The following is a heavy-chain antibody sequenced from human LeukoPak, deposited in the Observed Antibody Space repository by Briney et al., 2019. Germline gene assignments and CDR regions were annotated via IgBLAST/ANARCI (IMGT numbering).Heavy chain of an antibody. J-gene: IGHJ4*02. V-gene: IGHV3-21*04. Sequence: KSGGSLRLSCAASGFTFSSYSMNWVRQAPGKGLEWVSSISSSSSYIYYADSVKGRFTISRDNSKNTLYLQMNSLRAEDTAVYYCAKSPAMAPYYFDYWGQGTLVTVSS. CDR2: ISSSSSYI. CDR3: AKSPAMAPYYFDY. D-gene: IGHD5-18*01. CDR1: GFTFSSYS.